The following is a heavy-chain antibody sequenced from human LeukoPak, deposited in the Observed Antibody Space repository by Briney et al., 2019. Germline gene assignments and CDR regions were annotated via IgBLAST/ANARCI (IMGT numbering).Heavy chain of an antibody. D-gene: IGHD3-3*01. CDR1: GGSLSSYY. CDR3: ARAQGRFLEWPSMDV. V-gene: IGHV4-59*08. Sequence: SETLSLTCTVSGGSLSSYYWSWIRQPPGKGLEWIGYIYYSGSTNYNPSLKSRVTISVDTSKNQFSLKLSSVTAADTAVYYCARAQGRFLEWPSMDVWGQGTTVTVSS. CDR2: IYYSGST. J-gene: IGHJ6*02.